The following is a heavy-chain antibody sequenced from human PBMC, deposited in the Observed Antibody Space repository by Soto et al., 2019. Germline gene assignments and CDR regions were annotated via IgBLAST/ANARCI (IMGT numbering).Heavy chain of an antibody. CDR2: IIPIFSTA. D-gene: IGHD5-18*01. J-gene: IGHJ4*02. CDR1: GGTFSSYA. CDR3: ARGGDIQLWFDY. V-gene: IGHV1-69*13. Sequence: SVKVSCKASGGTFSSYAISWVRQAPGQGLEWMGGIIPIFSTANYAQKFQGRVTITADESTSTAYMELSSLRSEDTAVYYCARGGDIQLWFDYWGQGTLVTSPQ.